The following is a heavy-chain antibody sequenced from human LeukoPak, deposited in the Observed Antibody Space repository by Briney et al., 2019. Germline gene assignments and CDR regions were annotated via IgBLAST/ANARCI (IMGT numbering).Heavy chain of an antibody. CDR1: GFTFSSYA. CDR3: ARHDRIQLWLLLDY. V-gene: IGHV3-23*01. CDR2: ISGSGGST. D-gene: IGHD5-18*01. J-gene: IGHJ4*02. Sequence: PGGSLRLSCAASGFTFSSYAVSWVRQAPGKGLEWVSSISGSGGSTYYADSVKGRFTISRDNSKNTLYLQMNSLRAEDTAVYYCARHDRIQLWLLLDYWGRGTLVTVSS.